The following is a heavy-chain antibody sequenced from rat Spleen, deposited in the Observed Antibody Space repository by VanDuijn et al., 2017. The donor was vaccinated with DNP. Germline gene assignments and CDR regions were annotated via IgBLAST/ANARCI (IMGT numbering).Heavy chain of an antibody. J-gene: IGHJ2*01. CDR3: VRESLGVTH. D-gene: IGHD1-7*01. CDR2: INKDSSTI. CDR1: GFNFNDYW. Sequence: EVKLVESGGGLVQPGRPLKLSCAPSGFNFNDYWMGWVRQAPGKGLEWIGEINKDSSTINYSPSLKDKFTISRDNAQNTLYLQMHKLGSEDTAIYYCVRESLGVTHWGQGVLVSVSS. V-gene: IGHV4-2*01.